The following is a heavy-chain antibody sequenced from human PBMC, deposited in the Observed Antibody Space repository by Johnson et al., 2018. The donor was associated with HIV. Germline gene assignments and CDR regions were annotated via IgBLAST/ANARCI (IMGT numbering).Heavy chain of an antibody. Sequence: MLLVESGGGLVKPGGSLRLSCAASGFTFSNAWMNWVRQAPGKGLEWVSYISSSGSTIYYADSVKGRFTIYRDNSKNMLFLQMSSLRAEDTAVYYCAKDLEGHDVFDIWGQVTAVTVSS. V-gene: IGHV3-48*01. CDR2: ISSSGSTI. CDR1: GFTFSNAW. CDR3: AKDLEGHDVFDI. J-gene: IGHJ3*02. D-gene: IGHD3-3*01.